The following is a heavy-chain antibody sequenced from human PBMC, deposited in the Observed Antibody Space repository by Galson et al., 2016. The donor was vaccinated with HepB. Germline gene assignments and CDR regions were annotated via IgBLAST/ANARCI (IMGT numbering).Heavy chain of an antibody. CDR2: ISYAGNSR. CDR3: ARAWFEFGYYVMPFDP. D-gene: IGHD4-17*01. Sequence: SLRLSCAASGFSFSTYAMHWVRQAPGKGLEWVAVISYAGNSRYYRDSVKGRFTISRDNSNNTLYLQMNSLRAEDTAVYYCARAWFEFGYYVMPFDPWGQGTLVTVSS. J-gene: IGHJ5*02. CDR1: GFSFSTYA. V-gene: IGHV3-30-3*01.